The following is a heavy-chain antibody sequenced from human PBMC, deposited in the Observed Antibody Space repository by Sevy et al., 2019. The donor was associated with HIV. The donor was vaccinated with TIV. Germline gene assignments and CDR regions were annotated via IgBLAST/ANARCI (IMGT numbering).Heavy chain of an antibody. Sequence: ASGKVSCKASGYTFTSYGISWVRQAPGQGLEWMGWISAYNGNTNYAQKLQGRVTMTTDTSTSTAYMELRSLRSDDTAVYYCAREFGSGSYLYYYYYSGMDVWGQGTTVTVSS. CDR3: AREFGSGSYLYYYYYSGMDV. CDR2: ISAYNGNT. D-gene: IGHD3-10*01. V-gene: IGHV1-18*01. J-gene: IGHJ6*02. CDR1: GYTFTSYG.